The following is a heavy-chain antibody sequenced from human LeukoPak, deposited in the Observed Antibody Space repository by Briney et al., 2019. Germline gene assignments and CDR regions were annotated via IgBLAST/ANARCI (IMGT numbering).Heavy chain of an antibody. J-gene: IGHJ4*02. Sequence: GGSLRLSCAASGFTFSSYGMHWVRQAPGKGLEWVTLIQYEGSNEYYADSVKGRFTVSRDNSKNTVYLQMNSLRVEDTAVYYCAKVMQLFNRLDSWGQGTLITVSS. V-gene: IGHV3-30*02. CDR2: IQYEGSNE. D-gene: IGHD2-21*01. CDR3: AKVMQLFNRLDS. CDR1: GFTFSSYG.